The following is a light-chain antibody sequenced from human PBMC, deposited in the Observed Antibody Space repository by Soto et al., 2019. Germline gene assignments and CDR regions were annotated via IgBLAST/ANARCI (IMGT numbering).Light chain of an antibody. Sequence: QSALTQPASVSGSPGQSITISCTGTSSDVGHYDYVSWYQQHPGKVPKLIISEVTTRPSGVSDRFSGSKSGNTASLTISGLQAEDEADYYCSSYTSSSTPYVVFGGGTKVTVL. V-gene: IGLV2-14*01. CDR1: SSDVGHYDY. CDR3: SSYTSSSTPYVV. J-gene: IGLJ2*01. CDR2: EVT.